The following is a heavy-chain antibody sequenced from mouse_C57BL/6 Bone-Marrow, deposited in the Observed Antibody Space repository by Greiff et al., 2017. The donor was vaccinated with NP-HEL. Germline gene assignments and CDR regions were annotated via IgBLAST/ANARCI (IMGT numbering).Heavy chain of an antibody. CDR3: ARWSYDYDGYWYFDV. D-gene: IGHD2-4*01. CDR1: GYTFTDYN. J-gene: IGHJ1*03. CDR2: INPNNGGT. Sequence: EVQLQQSGPELVKPGASVKIPCKASGYTFTDYNMDWVKQSHGKSLEWIGDINPNNGGTIYNQKFKGKATLTVDKSSSTAYMELRSLTSEDTAVYYCARWSYDYDGYWYFDVWGTGTTVTVSS. V-gene: IGHV1-18*01.